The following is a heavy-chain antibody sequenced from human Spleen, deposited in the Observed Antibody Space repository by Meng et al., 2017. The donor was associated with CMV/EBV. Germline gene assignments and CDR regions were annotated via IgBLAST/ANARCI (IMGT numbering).Heavy chain of an antibody. D-gene: IGHD2-2*01. CDR3: ARGRYCSSTSCYYLYFDY. J-gene: IGHJ4*02. CDR2: ISSSSSTI. Sequence: GESLKISCAVSDLPFSNIWMSWIRQAPGKGLEWVSYISSSSSTIYYADSVKGRFTISRDNAKNSLYLQMNSLRAEDTAVYYCARGRYCSSTSCYYLYFDYWGQGTLVTVSS. CDR1: DLPFSNIW. V-gene: IGHV3-11*04.